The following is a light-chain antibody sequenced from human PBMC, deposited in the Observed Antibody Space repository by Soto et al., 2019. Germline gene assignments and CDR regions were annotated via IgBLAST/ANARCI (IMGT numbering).Light chain of an antibody. CDR3: CSYTTTSAYV. J-gene: IGLJ1*01. V-gene: IGLV2-14*01. Sequence: QSALTQPASVSGSPGQSITISCTGTFSDVGRYNSVSWYQQRPGKAPKLMIFEVNNRPSGVSNRFSGSKSGNTASLAISGLQTEDEADYYCCSYTTTSAYVFGTGTKLPVL. CDR2: EVN. CDR1: FSDVGRYNS.